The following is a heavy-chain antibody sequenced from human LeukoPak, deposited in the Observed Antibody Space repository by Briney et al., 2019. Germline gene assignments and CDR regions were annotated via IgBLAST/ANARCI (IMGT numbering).Heavy chain of an antibody. CDR1: GYTFTSYD. J-gene: IGHJ6*02. V-gene: IGHV1-69*13. Sequence: SVKVSCKASGYTFTSYDISWVRQAPGQGLEWMGGIIPIFGTANYAQKFQGRVTITADESTSTAYMELSSLRSEDTAVYYCARATSYYYDSSGYYPDYYYYGMDVWGQGTTVTVSS. CDR2: IIPIFGTA. D-gene: IGHD3-22*01. CDR3: ARATSYYYDSSGYYPDYYYYGMDV.